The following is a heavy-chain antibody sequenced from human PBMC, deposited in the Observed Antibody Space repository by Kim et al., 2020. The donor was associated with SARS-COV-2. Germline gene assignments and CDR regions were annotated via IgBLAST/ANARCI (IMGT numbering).Heavy chain of an antibody. J-gene: IGHJ5*02. CDR3: ARDTREYYYDSSGYQA. V-gene: IGHV3-11*06. Sequence: SGKGRFTISRDNAKNSLYLQMNSLRAEDTAVYYCARDTREYYYDSSGYQAWGQGTLVTVSS. D-gene: IGHD3-22*01.